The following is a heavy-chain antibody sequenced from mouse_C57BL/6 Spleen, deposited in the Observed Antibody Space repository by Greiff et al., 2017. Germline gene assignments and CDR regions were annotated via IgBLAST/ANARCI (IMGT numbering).Heavy chain of an antibody. CDR3: ASGNYDYDYAMDD. CDR1: GYTFTSYW. D-gene: IGHD2-4*01. J-gene: IGHJ4*01. Sequence: QVQLQQPGAELVMPGASVKLSCKASGYTFTSYWMHWVKQRPGPGLEWIGEIDPSDSYTKYNQQFKGKSTLTVDKSSSTSYMQLSSLTSEDSVVYYCASGNYDYDYAMDDWGQGTSVTFSS. CDR2: IDPSDSYT. V-gene: IGHV1-69*01.